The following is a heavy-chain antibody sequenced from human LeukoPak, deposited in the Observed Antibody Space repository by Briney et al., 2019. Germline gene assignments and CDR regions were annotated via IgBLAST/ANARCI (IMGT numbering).Heavy chain of an antibody. Sequence: GGSLRLSCAASGFTFSSYAMSWVRQAPGKGLEWVSAISGSGGSTYYADSVKGRFTISRDNSKNTLYLQMNSLRAEGTAVYYCAKDRAPGVVAATHGVDYWGRGTLVTVSS. D-gene: IGHD2-15*01. CDR2: ISGSGGST. J-gene: IGHJ4*02. CDR1: GFTFSSYA. V-gene: IGHV3-23*01. CDR3: AKDRAPGVVAATHGVDY.